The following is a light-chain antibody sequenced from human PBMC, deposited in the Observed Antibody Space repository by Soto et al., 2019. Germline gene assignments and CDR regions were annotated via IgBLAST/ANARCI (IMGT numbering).Light chain of an antibody. Sequence: DIQMTQSPSTLSASVGDRVTSPCRASQNIGDWLAWYQQKPGQAPKLLIYDVSSLQSGVPSRFSGSGSGTEFTLTVSSLQPDDFATYYCQRYHSYSPKTFGQGTKVDIK. CDR1: QNIGDW. CDR3: QRYHSYSPKT. J-gene: IGKJ1*01. V-gene: IGKV1-5*01. CDR2: DVS.